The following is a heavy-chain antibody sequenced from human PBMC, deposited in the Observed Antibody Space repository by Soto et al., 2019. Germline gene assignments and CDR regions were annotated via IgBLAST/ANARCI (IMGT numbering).Heavy chain of an antibody. CDR2: INPNSGAT. D-gene: IGHD1-20*01. V-gene: IGHV1-2*02. CDR1: GYTFTGYF. Sequence: ASVKVSCKASGYTFTGYFMHWVRQAPGQGLEWMGWINPNSGATKYAQKFQGRVTLSRDTSIRTAYMELSGLRSDDTAVYYCARSGGKIVAPITCGQGTLVTVSA. J-gene: IGHJ5*02. CDR3: ARSGGKIVAPIT.